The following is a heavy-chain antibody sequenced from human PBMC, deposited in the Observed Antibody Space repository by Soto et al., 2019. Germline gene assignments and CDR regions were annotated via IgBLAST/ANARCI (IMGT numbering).Heavy chain of an antibody. CDR1: GFTFSSYA. J-gene: IGHJ4*02. CDR2: ISGSGGST. V-gene: IGHV3-23*01. D-gene: IGHD3-3*01. Sequence: GGSLRLSCAASGFTFSSYAMSWVRQAPGKGLEWVSAISGSGGSTYYADSVKGRFTISRDNSKNTLYLQMNSLRAEDTAVYYCAKALADFWSGYLLYYFDYWGQGTLVTVSS. CDR3: AKALADFWSGYLLYYFDY.